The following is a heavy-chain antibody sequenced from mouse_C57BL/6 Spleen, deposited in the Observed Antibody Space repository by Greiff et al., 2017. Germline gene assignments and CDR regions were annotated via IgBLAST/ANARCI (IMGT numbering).Heavy chain of an antibody. J-gene: IGHJ1*03. Sequence: VQLQQPGAELVKPGASVKLSCKASGYTFTSYWMHWVKQRPGQGLEWIGMIHPNSGSTNYNEKFKSKATLTVDKSSSTAYMQLSSLTSEDSAVYYCARMNYYGNYGYFDVWGTGTTVTVSS. V-gene: IGHV1-64*01. CDR3: ARMNYYGNYGYFDV. CDR2: IHPNSGST. CDR1: GYTFTSYW. D-gene: IGHD2-1*01.